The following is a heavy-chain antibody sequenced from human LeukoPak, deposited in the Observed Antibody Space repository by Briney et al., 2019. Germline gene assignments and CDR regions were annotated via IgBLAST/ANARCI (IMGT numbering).Heavy chain of an antibody. J-gene: IGHJ6*02. CDR1: GFTFSSYS. CDR2: ISSSSSYI. V-gene: IGHV3-21*01. Sequence: PGGSLRLSCAASGFTFSSYSMNWVRQAPGKGLEWVSSISSSSSYIYYADSVKGRFTISRDNAKNSLYLQMNSLRAEDTAVYYCARDVYCSSTSCYWSRAHYYGMDVWGQGTTVTVS. CDR3: ARDVYCSSTSCYWSRAHYYGMDV. D-gene: IGHD2-2*01.